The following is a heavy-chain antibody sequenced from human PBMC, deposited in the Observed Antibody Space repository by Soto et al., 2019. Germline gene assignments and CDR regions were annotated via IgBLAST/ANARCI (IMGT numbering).Heavy chain of an antibody. CDR1: GFPFSDYY. Sequence: PGGSLRLSCAASGFPFSDYYMSWIRQAPGKGLEWGSYISSSSSYTNYADSVKGRFTISRDNAKNSLYLQMNSLRAEDTAVYYCARDRPDYGGNSGVDYWGQGTLVTVSS. CDR3: ARDRPDYGGNSGVDY. CDR2: ISSSSSYT. D-gene: IGHD4-17*01. V-gene: IGHV3-11*06. J-gene: IGHJ4*02.